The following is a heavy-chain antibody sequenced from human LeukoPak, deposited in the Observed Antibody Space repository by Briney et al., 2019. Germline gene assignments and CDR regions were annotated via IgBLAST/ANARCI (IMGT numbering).Heavy chain of an antibody. Sequence: GWSLRLSCAASGGTFSKSWMTWVRQAPGKGLEWLANIKPDGSETYYVDSVMGRSTISRDNAKNSVYLQMNSLRDEDTAVYYCARDRSISGVVTIDFWGQGTLVTVSS. CDR3: ARDRSISGVVTIDF. J-gene: IGHJ4*02. V-gene: IGHV3-7*01. CDR2: IKPDGSET. D-gene: IGHD3-3*01. CDR1: GGTFSKSW.